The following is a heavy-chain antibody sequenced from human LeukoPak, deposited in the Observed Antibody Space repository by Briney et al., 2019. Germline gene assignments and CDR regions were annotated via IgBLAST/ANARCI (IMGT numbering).Heavy chain of an antibody. D-gene: IGHD3-22*01. CDR3: AKSRVHYYDSLDY. CDR2: IWYDGSNK. V-gene: IGHV3-33*06. J-gene: IGHJ4*02. CDR1: GFTFSSYG. Sequence: GRSLRLSCAASGFTFSSYGMHWVRQAPGKGLEWVAVIWYDGSNKYYADSVKGRFTISRDNSKNTLYLQMNSLRAEDTAVYYCAKSRVHYYDSLDYWGQGTLVTVSS.